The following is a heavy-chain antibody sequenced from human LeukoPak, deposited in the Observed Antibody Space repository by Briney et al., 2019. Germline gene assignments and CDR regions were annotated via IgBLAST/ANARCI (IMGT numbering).Heavy chain of an antibody. CDR1: GFTFSSYS. V-gene: IGHV3-21*01. J-gene: IGHJ4*02. D-gene: IGHD6-13*01. CDR3: ARDSTYSSSWYEHY. Sequence: PGGSLRLSCAASGFTFSSYSMNWVRQAPGKGLEWVSSISSSSSSYIYYADSVKGRFTISRDNAKNSLYLQMNSLRAEDTAVYYCARDSTYSSSWYEHYWGQGTLVTVSS. CDR2: ISSSSSSYI.